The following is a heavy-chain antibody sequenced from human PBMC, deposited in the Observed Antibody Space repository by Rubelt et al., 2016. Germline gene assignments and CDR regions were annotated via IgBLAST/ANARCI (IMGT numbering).Heavy chain of an antibody. J-gene: IGHJ4*02. CDR3: AKDIRGYSSSWSTFHY. Sequence: GSLRLSCAASGFTFSSYWMSWVRQAPGKGLEWVANIKQDGGEKYYVDSVKGRFTISRDNAKNSLYLQMNSLKAEDTAKYYCAKDIRGYSSSWSTFHYWGQGTLVTVSS. CDR1: GFTFSSYW. V-gene: IGHV3-7*03. D-gene: IGHD6-13*01. CDR2: IKQDGGEK.